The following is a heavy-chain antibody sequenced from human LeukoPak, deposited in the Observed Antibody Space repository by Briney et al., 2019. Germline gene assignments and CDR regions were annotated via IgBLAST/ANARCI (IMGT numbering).Heavy chain of an antibody. D-gene: IGHD7-27*01. J-gene: IGHJ4*02. CDR1: GFTFSRYS. Sequence: PGGSLRLSCAASGFTFSRYSMIWVRQAPGKGVEWLSYISGSSNKIYYADSVKGRFTVSRDNAKNSLYLQMDSLSADDAAVFYCARGGTGDGNYFDNWGQGTLVTVSS. CDR3: ARGGTGDGNYFDN. V-gene: IGHV3-48*01. CDR2: ISGSSNKI.